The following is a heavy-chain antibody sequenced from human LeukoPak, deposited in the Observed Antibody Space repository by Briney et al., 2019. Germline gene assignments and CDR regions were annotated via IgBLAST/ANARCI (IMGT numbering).Heavy chain of an antibody. CDR2: ISYDGSNK. J-gene: IGHJ5*02. Sequence: PGGSLRLSCAASGFTFSSYAMHWVRQAPGKGLEWVAVISYDGSNKYYADSVKGRFTISRDNSKNTLYLQMNSLRVGDTAVYYCVRDVGTGTGYTNRFDPWGQGTLVTVSS. D-gene: IGHD2-8*02. CDR3: VRDVGTGTGYTNRFDP. CDR1: GFTFSSYA. V-gene: IGHV3-30-3*01.